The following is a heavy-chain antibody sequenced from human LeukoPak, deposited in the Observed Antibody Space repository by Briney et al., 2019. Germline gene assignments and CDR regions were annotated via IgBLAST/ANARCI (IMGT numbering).Heavy chain of an antibody. CDR2: ISAYNGNT. CDR3: ARFIAARPDNWFDP. Sequence: ASVKVSCKASGYTFTSCGISWVRQAPGQGLEWMGWISAYNGNTNYAQKLQGRDTMTTDTSTSTAYVELRSLRSDDTAVYYCARFIAARPDNWFDPWGQGTLVTVSS. V-gene: IGHV1-18*01. J-gene: IGHJ5*02. D-gene: IGHD6-6*01. CDR1: GYTFTSCG.